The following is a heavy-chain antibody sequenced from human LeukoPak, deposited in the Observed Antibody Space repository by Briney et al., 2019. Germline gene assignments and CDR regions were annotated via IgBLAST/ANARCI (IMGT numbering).Heavy chain of an antibody. CDR3: ARGNQNLAATLDY. CDR1: GFTFSNYG. CDR2: IWYDGSNE. V-gene: IGHV3-33*01. Sequence: GRSLRLSCAASGFTFSNYGMHWVRQAPGKGLGWVAVIWYDGSNEYYADSVKDRFTISRDNSKDTLYLQMSSLRAEDTAVYYCARGNQNLAATLDYWGQGTLVTVSS. D-gene: IGHD2-15*01. J-gene: IGHJ4*02.